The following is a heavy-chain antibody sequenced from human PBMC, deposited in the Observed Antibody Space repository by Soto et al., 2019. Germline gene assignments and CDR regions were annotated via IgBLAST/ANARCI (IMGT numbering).Heavy chain of an antibody. Sequence: EVQLLESGGGLLQPGGSLRLSCEASEFTFSDYAMSWVRQAPGKGLEWVSGISASGDNTYSADSVKGRFTISRDNSKNTLYLQMNSLRAEDTAVYYCAKGTLDGNHLFDFWGQGTLVTVSS. D-gene: IGHD2-2*01. CDR1: EFTFSDYA. CDR2: ISASGDNT. V-gene: IGHV3-23*01. J-gene: IGHJ4*02. CDR3: AKGTLDGNHLFDF.